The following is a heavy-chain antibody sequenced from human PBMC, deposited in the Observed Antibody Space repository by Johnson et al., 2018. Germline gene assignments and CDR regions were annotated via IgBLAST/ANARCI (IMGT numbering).Heavy chain of an antibody. CDR1: GFTFTTKY. CDR2: IYSDDTT. CDR3: TMLGHFGDNAFDI. D-gene: IGHD1-26*01. J-gene: IGHJ3*02. Sequence: VQLVESGGDLVQPGGSLRLSCATSGFTFTTKYMSWVRQAPGKGLDWVAIIYSDDTTYYADSVKGRFSISRDNSKNTLRLQMNSLRVEDTAVYYCTMLGHFGDNAFDIWGQGTMVTVSS. V-gene: IGHV3-66*02.